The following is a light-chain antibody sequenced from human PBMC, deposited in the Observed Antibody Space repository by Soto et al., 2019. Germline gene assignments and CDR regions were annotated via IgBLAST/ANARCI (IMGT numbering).Light chain of an antibody. CDR1: QSISSF. V-gene: IGKV1-39*01. J-gene: IGKJ1*01. CDR2: TSS. CDR3: QQSHSSPWT. Sequence: DIQMTQSPSSLSASVGNSVTITCRTNQSISSFLNWYQQKRGKAPTLLIYTSSNLQRGVPSRFSGSGSGTDFTLTISSLQPEDFAIYYCQQSHSSPWTFGHGTKVEIK.